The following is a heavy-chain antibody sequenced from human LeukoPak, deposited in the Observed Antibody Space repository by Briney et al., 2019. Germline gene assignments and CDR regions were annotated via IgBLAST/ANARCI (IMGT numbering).Heavy chain of an antibody. CDR3: AKVTSEGDALDI. J-gene: IGHJ3*02. CDR1: GFTFSNYA. V-gene: IGHV3-23*01. CDR2: IIGSVGIT. Sequence: GGSLKLSCAASGFTFSNYAMNWVRQPPGKGLEWVSRIIGSVGITFYADSVKGRFTISRDNSKNTLYMQMNSLRAEDTAVYYCAKVTSEGDALDIWGQGTMVTVSS.